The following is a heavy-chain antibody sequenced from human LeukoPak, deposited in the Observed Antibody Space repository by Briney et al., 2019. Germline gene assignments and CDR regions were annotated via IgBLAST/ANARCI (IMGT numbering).Heavy chain of an antibody. CDR3: TKLSDCGDDCYDRPHWFDP. Sequence: SETLSLTCTVSGGSMTGYYWAWIRQPPGKRLEWIGYVHSSGGTKYNPSLKSRVTVSIDMSRNQFSLNVRSVTAADTATYYCTKLSDCGDDCYDRPHWFDPWGQGRLVTVSS. D-gene: IGHD2-21*02. CDR1: GGSMTGYY. CDR2: VHSSGGT. J-gene: IGHJ5*02. V-gene: IGHV4-59*08.